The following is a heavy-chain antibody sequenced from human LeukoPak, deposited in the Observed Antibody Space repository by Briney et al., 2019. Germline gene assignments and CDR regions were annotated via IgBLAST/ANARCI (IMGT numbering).Heavy chain of an antibody. CDR1: GDSVSSNSAA. Sequence: SQTLSLTCAISGDSVSSNSAAWNWIRQSPSRGLEWLGRTYYRSRWYNDYAVSVESRITINPDISKNQFSLQLNSVTPEDTAVNYCARDVRRVVGAWGQGTLVTVSS. CDR3: ARDVRRVVGA. CDR2: TYYRSRWYN. J-gene: IGHJ5*02. V-gene: IGHV6-1*01. D-gene: IGHD2-15*01.